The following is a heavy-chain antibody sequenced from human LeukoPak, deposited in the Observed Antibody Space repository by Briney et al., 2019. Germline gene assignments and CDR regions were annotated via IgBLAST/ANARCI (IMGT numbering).Heavy chain of an antibody. CDR3: ARDPQHYDFWSGYSDY. Sequence: GGSLRLSCAASGFTFSSYAMHWVRQAPGKGLEWVAVISYDGSNKYYADSVKGRFTISRDNSKNALYLQMNSLRAEDTAVYYCARDPQHYDFWSGYSDYWGQGTLVTVSS. CDR1: GFTFSSYA. V-gene: IGHV3-30*01. D-gene: IGHD3-3*01. CDR2: ISYDGSNK. J-gene: IGHJ4*02.